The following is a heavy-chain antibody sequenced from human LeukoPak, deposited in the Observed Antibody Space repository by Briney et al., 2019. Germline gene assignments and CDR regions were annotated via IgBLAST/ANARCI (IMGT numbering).Heavy chain of an antibody. V-gene: IGHV4-34*01. Sequence: TSETLSLTCAVYGGSFSGYYWSWIRQPPGKGLEWIGEINHGGSTNYNPSLKSRVTISVDTSKNQFSLKLSSVTAADTAVYYCARGFGIVLMVYAHNPYYMDVWGKGTTVTVSS. D-gene: IGHD2-8*01. CDR1: GGSFSGYY. J-gene: IGHJ6*03. CDR3: ARGFGIVLMVYAHNPYYMDV. CDR2: INHGGST.